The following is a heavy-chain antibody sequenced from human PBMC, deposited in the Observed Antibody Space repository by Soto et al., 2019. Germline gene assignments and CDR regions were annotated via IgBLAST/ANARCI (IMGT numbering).Heavy chain of an antibody. V-gene: IGHV3-7*01. J-gene: IGHJ5*02. CDR2: IKQDGSEK. Sequence: PGGSLRLSCAASGFTFSSYWMSWVRQAPGKGLEWVANIKQDGSEKYYVDSVKGRFTISRDNAKNSLYLQMNSLRAEDTAVYYCAREGYSSSWYSAWFDPWGQGTLVTVSS. D-gene: IGHD6-13*01. CDR1: GFTFSSYW. CDR3: AREGYSSSWYSAWFDP.